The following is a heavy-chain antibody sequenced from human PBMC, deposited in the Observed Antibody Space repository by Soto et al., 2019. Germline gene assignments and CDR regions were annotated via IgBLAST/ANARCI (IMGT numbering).Heavy chain of an antibody. CDR2: ISYDASNK. D-gene: IGHD4-17*01. J-gene: IGHJ4*02. Sequence: QVQLVESGGGVVQPGRSLRLSCAASGFTFSSYGMHWVRQAPGKGLEWVAVISYDASNKYYADSVKGRFTISRDNSTNTLYLQMNSLRAEDTAVYYCAKDWLLYGGNHPCFDYWGQGTLVTVSS. CDR3: AKDWLLYGGNHPCFDY. CDR1: GFTFSSYG. V-gene: IGHV3-30*18.